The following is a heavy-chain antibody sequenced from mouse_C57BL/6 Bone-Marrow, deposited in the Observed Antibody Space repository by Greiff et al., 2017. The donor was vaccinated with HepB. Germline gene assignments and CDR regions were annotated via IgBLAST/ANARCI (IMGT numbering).Heavy chain of an antibody. CDR2: IYPRSGNT. CDR1: GYTFTSYG. CDR3: ARGYYYGSSPYYAMDY. V-gene: IGHV1-81*01. Sequence: VQGVESGAELARPGASVKLSCKASGYTFTSYGISWVKQRTGQGLEWIGEIYPRSGNTYYNEKFKGKATLTADKSSSTAYMELRSLTSEDSAVYFCARGYYYGSSPYYAMDYWGQGTSVTVSS. D-gene: IGHD1-1*01. J-gene: IGHJ4*01.